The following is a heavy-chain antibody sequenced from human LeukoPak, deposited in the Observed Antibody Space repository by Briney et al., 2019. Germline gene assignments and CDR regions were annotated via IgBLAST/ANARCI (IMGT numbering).Heavy chain of an antibody. J-gene: IGHJ3*02. D-gene: IGHD2-2*01. CDR1: GFIVSSNY. CDR2: IYSDGST. V-gene: IGHV3-53*01. CDR3: ARDFCSSGACPFRDDAFDI. Sequence: GGSLRLSCAASGFIVSSNYMSWVRQAPGKGLEWVSIIYSDGSTYYADSVKGRFTISRDNFKNILYFDMNSLRVEDTAVYCCARDFCSSGACPFRDDAFDIWGKGKKVTVSS.